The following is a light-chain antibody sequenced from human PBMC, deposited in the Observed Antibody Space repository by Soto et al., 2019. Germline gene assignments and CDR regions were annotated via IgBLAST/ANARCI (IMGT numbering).Light chain of an antibody. CDR2: KIS. V-gene: IGKV2-24*01. CDR1: QSLEDSDGNSY. J-gene: IGKJ1*01. Sequence: IVMTQTPLSSAVTLGQPASISCRSSQSLEDSDGNSYLSWLHQRPGQPPRLLIYKISNRLSVVPDRFSGSGSGTVFTLRISRVEADDVGLYYCMQATQFPWTFGQGTRVEIK. CDR3: MQATQFPWT.